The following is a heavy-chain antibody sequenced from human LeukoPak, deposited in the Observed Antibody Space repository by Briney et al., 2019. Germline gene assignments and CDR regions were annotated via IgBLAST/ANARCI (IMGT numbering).Heavy chain of an antibody. D-gene: IGHD1-7*01. CDR2: IRDSGNNI. J-gene: IGHJ4*01. CDR1: GFTVNTYA. CDR3: AKRTGTTWNFDY. V-gene: IGHV3-23*01. Sequence: GGSLRLSCAASGFTVNTYAMSWVRQAPGKGLEWVSGIRDSGNNIQYADSVKGRFTISRDNSENTLYLQMNSLRAEDTAVYYCAKRTGTTWNFDYWGQGTLVTVSS.